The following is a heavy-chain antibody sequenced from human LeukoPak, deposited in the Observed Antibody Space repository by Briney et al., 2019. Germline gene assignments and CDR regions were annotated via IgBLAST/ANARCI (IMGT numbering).Heavy chain of an antibody. J-gene: IGHJ5*02. Sequence: PGGSLRLSCVASGFTISHYWMTWVRQAPGKGLEWVANIEKDAREKTYVDSVKGRFTISRDNAKNSIFLQMNSLRVEDMAIYYCVRDGGTDWYDPWGQGTLASVSS. CDR3: VRDGGTDWYDP. CDR1: GFTISHYW. D-gene: IGHD3-16*01. CDR2: IEKDAREK. V-gene: IGHV3-7*01.